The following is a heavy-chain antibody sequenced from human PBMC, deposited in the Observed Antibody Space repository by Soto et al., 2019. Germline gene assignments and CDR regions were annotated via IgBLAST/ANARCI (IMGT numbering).Heavy chain of an antibody. D-gene: IGHD2-8*01. V-gene: IGHV6-1*01. CDR2: TYYRSKWYN. Sequence: PSQTLSLTCAISGDSVSSNSAAWNWIRQSPSRGLEWLGRTYYRSKWYNDYAVSVKSRITINPDTSKNQFSLQLNSVTPEDTAVYYCAREGYCTTGVCPIDDAFDIWGQGTMVTVSS. CDR3: AREGYCTTGVCPIDDAFDI. J-gene: IGHJ3*02. CDR1: GDSVSSNSAA.